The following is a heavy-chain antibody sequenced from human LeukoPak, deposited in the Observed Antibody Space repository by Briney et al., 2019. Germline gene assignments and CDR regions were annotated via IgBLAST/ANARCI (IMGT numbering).Heavy chain of an antibody. CDR1: GLTFSDYY. D-gene: IGHD4-11*01. J-gene: IGHJ6*03. Sequence: PGGSLRLSCAASGLTFSDYYMSWIRQAPGKGLEWVSYISSSGSTIYYADSVKGRFTISRDNVKNSLYLQMNSLRAEDTAVYYCARDRDSNYLYYYMDVWGKGTTVTVSS. V-gene: IGHV3-11*04. CDR3: ARDRDSNYLYYYMDV. CDR2: ISSSGSTI.